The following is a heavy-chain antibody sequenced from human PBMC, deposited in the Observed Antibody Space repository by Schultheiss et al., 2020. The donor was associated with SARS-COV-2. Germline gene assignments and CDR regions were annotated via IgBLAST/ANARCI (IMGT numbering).Heavy chain of an antibody. D-gene: IGHD6-19*01. Sequence: GGSLRLSCKGSGYSFTSYWIGWVRQMPGKGLEWMGIIYPGDSDTRYSPSFQGQVTISADKSISTAYLQWSSLKASDTAMYYCARLAVAGIDYWGQGTLVTGSS. V-gene: IGHV5-51*01. CDR3: ARLAVAGIDY. J-gene: IGHJ4*02. CDR1: GYSFTSYW. CDR2: IYPGDSDT.